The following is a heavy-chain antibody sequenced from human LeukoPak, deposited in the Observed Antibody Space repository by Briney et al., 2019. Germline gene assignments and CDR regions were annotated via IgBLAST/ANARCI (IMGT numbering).Heavy chain of an antibody. CDR2: IYTSGST. D-gene: IGHD6-19*01. J-gene: IGHJ3*02. CDR1: GGSISSYY. CDR3: ARFSLGIAVAGTGEAFDI. V-gene: IGHV4-4*07. Sequence: SETLSLTCTVSGGSISSYYWSWIRQPAGKGLEWIGRIYTSGSTNYNPSLKSRATMSVDTSKNQFSLKLSSVTAADTAVDYCARFSLGIAVAGTGEAFDIWGQGTMVTVSS.